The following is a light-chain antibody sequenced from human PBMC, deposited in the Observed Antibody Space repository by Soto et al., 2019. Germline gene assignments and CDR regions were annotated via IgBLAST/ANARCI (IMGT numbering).Light chain of an antibody. CDR3: QQRYNWPVT. CDR2: ATS. CDR1: QSVSNNY. V-gene: IGKV3D-20*02. J-gene: IGKJ5*01. Sequence: EIVLTQSPGTLSLSPGERATLSCRASQSVSNNYLAWYQQKPGQAPRLLIYATSSRATGIPARFSGSGSGTDFTLTISSLEPEDFSVYYCQQRYNWPVTFGQGTRLEIK.